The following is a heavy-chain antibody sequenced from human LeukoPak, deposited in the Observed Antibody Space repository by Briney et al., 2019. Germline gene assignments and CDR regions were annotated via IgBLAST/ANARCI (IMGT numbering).Heavy chain of an antibody. CDR2: ISGSGGST. V-gene: IGHV3-23*01. CDR1: GFTFSSYA. D-gene: IGHD5-18*01. J-gene: IGHJ4*02. Sequence: PGGSLRLSCAASGFTFSSYAMSWVRQAPGKGREWVSAISGSGGSTYYADSVKGRFTISRDNSKNTLYLQMTSLGAEDTAVYYCAKAGYSYGYFDYWGQGTLVTVSS. CDR3: AKAGYSYGYFDY.